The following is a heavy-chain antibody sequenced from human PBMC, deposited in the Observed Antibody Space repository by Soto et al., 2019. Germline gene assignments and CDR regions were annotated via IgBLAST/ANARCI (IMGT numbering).Heavy chain of an antibody. CDR2: ISAYNGNT. D-gene: IGHD6-13*01. CDR1: GYTFTSYG. Sequence: QVQLVQSGAEVKKPGASVKVSCKASGYTFTSYGISWVRQAPGQGLEWMGWISAYNGNTNYAQKLQGRVTMTTDTYKSTADMELMSLRSDDTAVYYCARDGAAAALADDAFDIWGQGTMVTVAS. V-gene: IGHV1-18*01. J-gene: IGHJ3*02. CDR3: ARDGAAAALADDAFDI.